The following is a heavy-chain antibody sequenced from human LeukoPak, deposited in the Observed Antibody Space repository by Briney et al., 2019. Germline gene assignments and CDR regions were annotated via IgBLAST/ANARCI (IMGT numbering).Heavy chain of an antibody. V-gene: IGHV3-11*04. D-gene: IGHD6-6*01. CDR1: GFTFSDYY. J-gene: IGHJ6*03. Sequence: PGGSLRLSCAASGFTFSDYYMSWIRQAPGKGLEWVSYISSSGSTIYYADSVKGRFTISRDNSKNTLYLQMNSLRAEDTAVYYCAKDSKARHLTPSSSSVGPGYMDVWGKGTTVTVSS. CDR2: ISSSGSTI. CDR3: AKDSKARHLTPSSSSVGPGYMDV.